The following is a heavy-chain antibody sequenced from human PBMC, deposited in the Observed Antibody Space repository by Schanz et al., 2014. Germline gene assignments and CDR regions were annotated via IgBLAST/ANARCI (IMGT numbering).Heavy chain of an antibody. V-gene: IGHV4-59*05. CDR2: IYNSGST. D-gene: IGHD3-10*01. CDR1: GGSISSEY. J-gene: IGHJ5*02. Sequence: QVQLQESGPALVKPSETLSLTCTVSGGSISSEYWSWIRQPAGKGLEWIGRIYNSGSTYYNPSLKSRVTIPVDPSKTQFSLKRTSVTAADTAVYYCGRHPHYYGSGSGFDPWGQGTLVTVSS. CDR3: GRHPHYYGSGSGFDP.